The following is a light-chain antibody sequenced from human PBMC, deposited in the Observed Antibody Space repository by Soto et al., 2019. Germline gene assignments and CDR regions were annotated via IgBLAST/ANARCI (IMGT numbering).Light chain of an antibody. J-gene: IGKJ3*01. Sequence: EIVLTQSPATLSLSPGERATLSCRASQSISSYFAWYHQKTDQAPRLLLDDASNSAAGSPARFSGSWSGTDFTLTSSRLEAEDFVFYYCHQGSTSPFTFGPGTKVDIK. CDR1: QSISSY. CDR3: HQGSTSPFT. CDR2: DAS. V-gene: IGKV3-11*01.